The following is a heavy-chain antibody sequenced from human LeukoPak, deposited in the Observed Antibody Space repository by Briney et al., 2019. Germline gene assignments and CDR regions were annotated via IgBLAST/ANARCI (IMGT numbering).Heavy chain of an antibody. J-gene: IGHJ4*02. Sequence: ASVKVSCKASGYTFTSYGISWVRQAPGQGLEWMGWISAYNGNTNYAQKLQGRVTMTTDTSTSTAYMELRSLRSDDTAVYYCARGPRSLYSSGWYYFDYWGQGTLVTVSS. CDR2: ISAYNGNT. CDR1: GYTFTSYG. CDR3: ARGPRSLYSSGWYYFDY. D-gene: IGHD6-19*01. V-gene: IGHV1-18*04.